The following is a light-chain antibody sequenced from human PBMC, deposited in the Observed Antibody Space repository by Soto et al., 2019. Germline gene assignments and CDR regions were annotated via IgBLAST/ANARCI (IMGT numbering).Light chain of an antibody. CDR2: TAS. Sequence: DVQLTQSPSFLSASVGDRLTITCRASQGINSYLAWYQQKPGKAPQLLIYTASTLQSGVPSRFSGSASGTEFTLTISSLQPEDFATYYCQQLNSYPLTLGGGTKVDTK. CDR1: QGINSY. V-gene: IGKV1-9*01. CDR3: QQLNSYPLT. J-gene: IGKJ4*01.